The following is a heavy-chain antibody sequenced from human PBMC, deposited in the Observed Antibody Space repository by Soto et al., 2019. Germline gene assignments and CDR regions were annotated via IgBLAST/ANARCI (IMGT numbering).Heavy chain of an antibody. V-gene: IGHV1-69*13. CDR1: GGTFSSYA. J-gene: IGHJ1*01. CDR3: ARGGIPARHAEYFQH. CDR2: IIPIFGTA. Sequence: GASVKVSCKASGGTFSSYAISWVRQAPGQGLEWMGGIIPIFGTANYAQRFQGRVTITADESTSTAYMELSSLRSEDTAVYYCARGGIPARHAEYFQHWGQGTLVTVSS. D-gene: IGHD6-6*01.